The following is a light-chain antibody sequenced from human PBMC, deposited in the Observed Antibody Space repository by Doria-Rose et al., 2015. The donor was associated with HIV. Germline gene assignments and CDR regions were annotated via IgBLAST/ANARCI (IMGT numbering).Light chain of an antibody. V-gene: IGLV8-61*01. CDR1: SGPVTGAYY. CDR2: NTY. Sequence: QAVVTQEPSSSESLGGTVTLTCGLTSGPVTGAYYPSWHQQTPGQAPRTLIYNTYSLSSGVSDRFSGSILGNKAALTISGAQADDESDYYCVLYMGSGIWMFGGGTKLTVL. CDR3: VLYMGSGIWM. J-gene: IGLJ3*02.